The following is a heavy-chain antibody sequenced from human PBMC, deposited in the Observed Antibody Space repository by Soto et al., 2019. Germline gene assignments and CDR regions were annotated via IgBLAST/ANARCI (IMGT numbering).Heavy chain of an antibody. D-gene: IGHD3-9*01. V-gene: IGHV3-66*01. Sequence: QDGGSLRLSCAASGFTVSSNYMSWVRQAPGKGLEWVSVIYSGGSTYYADSVKGRFTISRDNSKNTLYLQMNSLRAEDTAVYYCAREHRGYDILTGYYSDYYYYYMDVWGKGTTVTVSS. CDR1: GFTVSSNY. CDR2: IYSGGST. J-gene: IGHJ6*03. CDR3: AREHRGYDILTGYYSDYYYYYMDV.